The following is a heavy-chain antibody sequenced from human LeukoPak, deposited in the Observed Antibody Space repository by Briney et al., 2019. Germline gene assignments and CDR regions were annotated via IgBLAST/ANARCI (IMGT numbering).Heavy chain of an antibody. D-gene: IGHD6-6*01. V-gene: IGHV1-58*02. CDR2: IVVGSGNT. J-gene: IGHJ6*03. CDR1: GFTFTSSA. CDR3: ARDLPVAARLLYYYYYMDV. Sequence: ASVKVSCKASGFTFTSSAMQWVRQARGQRLEWIGWIVVGSGNTNYPQKFQERVTITRDMSTSTAYMELRSLRSDDTAVYYCARDLPVAARLLYYYYYMDVWGKGTTVTVSS.